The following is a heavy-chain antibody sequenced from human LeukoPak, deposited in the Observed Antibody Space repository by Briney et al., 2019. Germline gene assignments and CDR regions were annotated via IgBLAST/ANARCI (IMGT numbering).Heavy chain of an antibody. CDR2: VSGSGGST. Sequence: PGGSLRLSCAASGFTFSSSVMSWVRQAPGKGLEWVSSVSGSGGSTYYADSVKGRLTISRDNSKNTLYLQMNSLRTEDTAIYYCLCCGTLGYWGQGTLVTVSS. CDR1: GFTFSSSV. D-gene: IGHD3-16*01. CDR3: LCCGTLGY. J-gene: IGHJ4*02. V-gene: IGHV3-23*01.